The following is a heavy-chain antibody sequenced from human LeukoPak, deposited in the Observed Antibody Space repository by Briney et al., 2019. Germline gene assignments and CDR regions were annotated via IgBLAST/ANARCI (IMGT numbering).Heavy chain of an antibody. V-gene: IGHV4-4*02. CDR1: LDSTTSNF. CDR3: ARENSRSFNPGAY. CDR2: IHRSGSP. J-gene: IGHJ4*02. D-gene: IGHD1-14*01. Sequence: SETLSLTCTVSLDSTTSNFWSWVRQPPGKGLEWIGEIHRSGSPNYNPSLQSRVTISIDRSRNQIVLELSSVTAADTAFYYCARENSRSFNPGAYWGQGTLVTVSS.